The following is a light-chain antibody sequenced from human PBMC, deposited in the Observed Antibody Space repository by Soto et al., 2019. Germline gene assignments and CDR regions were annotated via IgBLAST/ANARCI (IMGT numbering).Light chain of an antibody. Sequence: QSVLTRPASVSGSPGQSITISCTGTSSDVGGYNYVSWYQQHPGKAPKLMIYDVSNRPSGVSNRLSGSKSGNTASLTISGLQAEDEADYYCSSYTSSSTDVFGTGTKVTVL. CDR3: SSYTSSSTDV. J-gene: IGLJ1*01. V-gene: IGLV2-14*01. CDR2: DVS. CDR1: SSDVGGYNY.